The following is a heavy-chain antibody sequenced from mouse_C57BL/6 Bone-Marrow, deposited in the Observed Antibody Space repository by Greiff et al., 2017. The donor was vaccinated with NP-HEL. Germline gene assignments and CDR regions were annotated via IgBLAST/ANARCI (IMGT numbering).Heavy chain of an antibody. V-gene: IGHV5-6*01. Sequence: EVKLMESGGDLVKPGGSLKLSCAASGFTFSSYGMSWVRQTPDKRLEWVATISSGGSYTYYPDSVKGRFTISRDNAKNTLYLQMSSLKSEDTAMYYCASPNWFAYWGQGTLVTVSA. CDR3: ASPNWFAY. CDR1: GFTFSSYG. J-gene: IGHJ3*01. CDR2: ISSGGSYT.